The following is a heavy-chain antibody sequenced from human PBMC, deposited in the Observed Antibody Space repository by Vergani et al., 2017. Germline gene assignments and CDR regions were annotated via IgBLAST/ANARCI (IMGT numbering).Heavy chain of an antibody. V-gene: IGHV4-4*02. CDR3: ASVESDYYDSSEEYYFDY. J-gene: IGHJ4*02. CDR2: IYHSGST. CDR1: GGSISSSNW. Sequence: QVQLQESGPGLVKPSGTLSLTCAVSGGSISSSNWWSWVRQPPGKGLEWIGEIYHSGSTNYNPSLKSRVTISVVKSKNQFSLKLSSVTAADTAVYYCASVESDYYDSSEEYYFDYWGQGTLVTVSS. D-gene: IGHD3-22*01.